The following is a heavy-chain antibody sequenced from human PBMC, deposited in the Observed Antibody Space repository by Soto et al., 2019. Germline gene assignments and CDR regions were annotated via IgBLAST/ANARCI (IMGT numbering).Heavy chain of an antibody. V-gene: IGHV4-61*01. D-gene: IGHD1-26*01. CDR1: GGSVSSGSYY. Sequence: SETLSLTCTVSGGSVSSGSYYWSWIRQPPGKGLEWIGYIYYSGSTNYNPSLKSRVTISIDTSKNQFSLKLSSVTAADTAVYYCARAQSGSYSLDYWGQGTLVTVSS. J-gene: IGHJ4*02. CDR2: IYYSGST. CDR3: ARAQSGSYSLDY.